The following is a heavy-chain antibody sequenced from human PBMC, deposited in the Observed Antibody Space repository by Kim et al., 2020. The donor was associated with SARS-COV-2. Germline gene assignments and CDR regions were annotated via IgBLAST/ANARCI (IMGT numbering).Heavy chain of an antibody. CDR2: ISWRSDNI. Sequence: GGSLRLSCAASGFTFGDYAMHWVRQAPGKGLEWVSGISWRSDNIYYAGSVEGRFTISRDNAKNSLFLQMSGLRHEDTAVYYCARDLSGLDCTSTTGFIYGMDVWRQGTTVTV. CDR1: GFTFGDYA. V-gene: IGHV3-9*01. J-gene: IGHJ6*02. D-gene: IGHD2-8*01. CDR3: ARDLSGLDCTSTTGFIYGMDV.